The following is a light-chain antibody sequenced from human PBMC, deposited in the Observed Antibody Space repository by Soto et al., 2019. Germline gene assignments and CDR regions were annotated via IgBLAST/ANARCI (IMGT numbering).Light chain of an antibody. CDR1: TSSVGSNT. CDR2: SNN. V-gene: IGLV1-44*01. CDR3: AAWDDSLNGWV. Sequence: QSVLTQQPSASGTPGQRVTISCSGSTSSVGSNTVNWYQQLPGTAPKLLIYSNNQRPSGVPDRFSSSKSGTSASLAISGLQSEDEADYCCAAWDDSLNGWVFGGGTKVTVL. J-gene: IGLJ3*02.